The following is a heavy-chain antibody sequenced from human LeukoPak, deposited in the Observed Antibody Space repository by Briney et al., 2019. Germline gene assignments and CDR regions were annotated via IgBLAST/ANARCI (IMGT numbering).Heavy chain of an antibody. CDR1: GGTFSSYA. J-gene: IGHJ4*02. CDR3: AREAMVVTPPFAY. Sequence: SVKVSCKASGGTFSSYAISWVRHAPGQGLERMGRIIPIFGTANYAQKFQGRVTITTDGSTSTAYMELSSLRSEDTAVYYGAREAMVVTPPFAYWGQGTLVTVSS. D-gene: IGHD2-21*02. CDR2: IIPIFGTA. V-gene: IGHV1-69*05.